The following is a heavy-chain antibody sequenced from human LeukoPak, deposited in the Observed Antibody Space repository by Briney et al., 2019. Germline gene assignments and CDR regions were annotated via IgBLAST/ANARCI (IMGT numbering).Heavy chain of an antibody. CDR1: GFTFSSYA. CDR2: ISTSGESA. CDR3: ARDLQLDPY. D-gene: IGHD1-1*01. J-gene: IGHJ4*02. V-gene: IGHV3-23*01. Sequence: GGSLRLSCPVSGFTFSSYAMSWVRQAPGRGLEWVSVISTSGESAYYADSVKGRFTISRDNAKNSLYLQMNSLRAEDTAVYYCARDLQLDPYWGQGTLVTVSS.